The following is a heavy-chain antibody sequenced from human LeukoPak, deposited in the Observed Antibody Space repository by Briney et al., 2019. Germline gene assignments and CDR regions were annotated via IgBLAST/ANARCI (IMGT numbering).Heavy chain of an antibody. Sequence: ASVKVSCKASGYTFTYRYLHWVRQAPGQALEWMGWITPFNGNTNYAQKFQDRVTITRDTSISTAYMELSRLRSDDTAVYYCARALPHYCSGGSCPDRNYGMDVWGQGTTVTVSS. CDR1: GYTFTYRY. V-gene: IGHV1-45*02. CDR2: ITPFNGNT. D-gene: IGHD2-15*01. J-gene: IGHJ6*02. CDR3: ARALPHYCSGGSCPDRNYGMDV.